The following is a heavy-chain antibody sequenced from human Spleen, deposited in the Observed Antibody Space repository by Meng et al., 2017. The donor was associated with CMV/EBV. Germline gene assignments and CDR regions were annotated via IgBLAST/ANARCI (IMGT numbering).Heavy chain of an antibody. V-gene: IGHV5-51*01. J-gene: IGHJ4*02. Sequence: GADVKKPGESLKISCKGSADSFTSYWIGWVRQMPGKGLEWMGIIYPGDSDTRYSPSFQGQVTISADKSISTAYLQGSSLKASDTAMYYCARLDWVRGVIDYWGQGTLVTVSS. D-gene: IGHD3-10*01. CDR3: ARLDWVRGVIDY. CDR1: ADSFTSYW. CDR2: IYPGDSDT.